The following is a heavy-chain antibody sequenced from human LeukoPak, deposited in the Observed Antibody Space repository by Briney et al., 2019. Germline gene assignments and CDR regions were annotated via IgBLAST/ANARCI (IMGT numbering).Heavy chain of an antibody. Sequence: VASVRVSCKASGYTFIDYYIHWVRQAPGEGLEGMGWINPTSGATNSAQNFHGRVTVTSDTSISTAYMELSGLRSDDTAIYYCARATNRGSPANAYVYWGQGTLVTGSS. D-gene: IGHD3-16*01. CDR1: GYTFIDYY. J-gene: IGHJ4*02. CDR3: ARATNRGSPANAYVY. V-gene: IGHV1-2*02. CDR2: INPTSGAT.